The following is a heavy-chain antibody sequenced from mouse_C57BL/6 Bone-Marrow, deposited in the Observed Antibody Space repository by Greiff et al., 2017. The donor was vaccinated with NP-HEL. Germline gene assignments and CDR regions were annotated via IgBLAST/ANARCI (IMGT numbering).Heavy chain of an antibody. V-gene: IGHV1-81*01. CDR3: ARSRYGSSFYYAMDY. J-gene: IGHJ4*01. CDR1: GYTFTSYG. Sequence: VQRVESGAELARPGASVKLSCKASGYTFTSYGISWVKQRTGQGLEWIGEIYPRSGNTYYNEKFKGKATLTADKSSSTAYMELRSLTSEDSAVYFCARSRYGSSFYYAMDYWGQGTSVTVSS. D-gene: IGHD1-1*01. CDR2: IYPRSGNT.